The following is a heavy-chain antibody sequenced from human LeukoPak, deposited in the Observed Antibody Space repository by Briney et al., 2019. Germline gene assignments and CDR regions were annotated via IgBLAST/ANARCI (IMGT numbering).Heavy chain of an antibody. V-gene: IGHV3-74*01. Sequence: PGGSLRLSCAASGFTFSSYWMHWVRQAPGKGLVWVSRINSDGSSTSYADSVKGRLTISRDNAKNTLYLQMNSLRAEDTAVYYCARVMDRHCSSTSCADFDYWGQGTLVTVAS. CDR3: ARVMDRHCSSTSCADFDY. CDR1: GFTFSSYW. D-gene: IGHD2-2*01. CDR2: INSDGSST. J-gene: IGHJ4*02.